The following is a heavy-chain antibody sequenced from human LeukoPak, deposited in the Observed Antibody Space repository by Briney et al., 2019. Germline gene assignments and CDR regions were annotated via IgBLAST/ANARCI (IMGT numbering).Heavy chain of an antibody. D-gene: IGHD2-15*01. CDR1: GYTFTSYG. V-gene: IGHV1-18*01. Sequence: GASVKVSCKASGYTFTSYGMSWVRQAPGQGLEWMGWISTHTGDTSYAQKLQGRVTMTTDTSTSTVYMELRSLRSDDTAVFYCARDWFCNGGSCIDLFDYWGQGTLVTVSS. CDR3: ARDWFCNGGSCIDLFDY. CDR2: ISTHTGDT. J-gene: IGHJ4*02.